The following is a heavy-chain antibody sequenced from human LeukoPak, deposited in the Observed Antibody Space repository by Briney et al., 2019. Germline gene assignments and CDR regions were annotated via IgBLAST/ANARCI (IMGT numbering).Heavy chain of an antibody. V-gene: IGHV1-18*01. D-gene: IGHD3-3*01. CDR3: ATGPVYDFWSGYYNWFDP. J-gene: IGHJ5*02. CDR1: GYTFSNYG. Sequence: GASVKVSCKASGYTFSNYGISWVRQAPGQGLEWMGWISAYNGDTKYAQKFQGRVTMTEDTSTDTAYMELSSLRSEDTAVYYCATGPVYDFWSGYYNWFDPWGQGTLVTVSS. CDR2: ISAYNGDT.